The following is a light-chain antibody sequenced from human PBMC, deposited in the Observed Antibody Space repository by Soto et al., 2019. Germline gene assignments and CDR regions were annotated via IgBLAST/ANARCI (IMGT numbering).Light chain of an antibody. CDR3: QQYGSSPPTYT. Sequence: EIGLTQSPGTLSLSPGERATLSCRASQSVSSSYLAWYQQKPGQAPRLLIYGASSRATGIPDRFSGSGSGTDFTLTISTPEPEDFAVSYCQQYGSSPPTYTFGQGTKLEIK. J-gene: IGKJ2*01. CDR1: QSVSSSY. CDR2: GAS. V-gene: IGKV3-20*01.